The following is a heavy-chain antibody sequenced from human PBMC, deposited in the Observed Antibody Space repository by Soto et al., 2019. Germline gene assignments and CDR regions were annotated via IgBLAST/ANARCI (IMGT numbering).Heavy chain of an antibody. Sequence: QLQLQESGPGLVKPSETLSLTCTVSGGSISSSSYYWGWIRQPPGKGLEWIGSIYYSGSTYYNPSLKSRVTISVDTSKNQFSLKLSSVTAADTAVYYCARQSNDYYYYYYMDVWGKGTTVTVSS. J-gene: IGHJ6*03. CDR3: ARQSNDYYYYYYMDV. CDR1: GGSISSSSYY. CDR2: IYYSGST. V-gene: IGHV4-39*01.